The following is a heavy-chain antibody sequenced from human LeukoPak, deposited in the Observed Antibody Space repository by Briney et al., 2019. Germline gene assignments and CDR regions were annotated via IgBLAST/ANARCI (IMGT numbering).Heavy chain of an antibody. J-gene: IGHJ4*02. CDR1: GFTFSIYA. CDR3: AKGLLWFGEFDY. Sequence: GGSLRLSCAASGFTFSIYALSWVRRAPGKGLEWVSVISGSGDTTNLADSVKGRFTVSRDNSKNTLYLQMDSLRAEDTAVYYCAKGLLWFGEFDYWGQGTLVTVSS. V-gene: IGHV3-23*01. D-gene: IGHD3-10*01. CDR2: ISGSGDTT.